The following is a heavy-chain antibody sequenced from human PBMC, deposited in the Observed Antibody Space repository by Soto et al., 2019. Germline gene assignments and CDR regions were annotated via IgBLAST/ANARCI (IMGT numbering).Heavy chain of an antibody. CDR3: ASMTTVDNSHYDMDV. CDR1: GYTFTGYG. J-gene: IGHJ6*03. CDR2: ISTQNGNT. V-gene: IGHV1-18*04. Sequence: QAQLVQSGGELKKSGASVKVSCKASGYTFTGYGVSWVRQAPGQGLEWIGWISTQNGNTNFAQRFQGRVTLTTDAATSRAKMEPRSLRSDDTAVYYCASMTTVDNSHYDMDVGGKGTKVSVSS. D-gene: IGHD4-4*01.